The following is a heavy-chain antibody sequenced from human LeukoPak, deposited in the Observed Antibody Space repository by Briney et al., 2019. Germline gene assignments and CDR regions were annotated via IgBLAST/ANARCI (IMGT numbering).Heavy chain of an antibody. CDR1: GGSISSGGYS. CDR2: IYHSGST. J-gene: IGHJ5*02. Sequence: PSQTPSLTCAVSGGSISSGGYSWSWIRQPPGKGLEWIGYIYHSGSTYYNPSLKSRVTISVDRSKNQFSLKLSSVTAADTAVYYCARDGGYCSGGSCYYNWFDPWGQGTLVTVSS. CDR3: ARDGGYCSGGSCYYNWFDP. D-gene: IGHD2-15*01. V-gene: IGHV4-30-2*01.